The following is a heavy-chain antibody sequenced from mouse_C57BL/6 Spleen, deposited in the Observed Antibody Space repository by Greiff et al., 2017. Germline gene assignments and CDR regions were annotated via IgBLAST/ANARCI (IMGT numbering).Heavy chain of an antibody. Sequence: QVQLQQSGAELARPGASVKLSCKASGYTFTSSGISWVKQRTGQGLEWIGEIYPRSGNTYYNEKFKGKATLTADKSSSTAYMELRSLTSEDSAVYFCARSYYYGSSHWYFDVWGTGTTVTVSS. CDR2: IYPRSGNT. D-gene: IGHD1-1*01. V-gene: IGHV1-81*01. J-gene: IGHJ1*03. CDR3: ARSYYYGSSHWYFDV. CDR1: GYTFTSSG.